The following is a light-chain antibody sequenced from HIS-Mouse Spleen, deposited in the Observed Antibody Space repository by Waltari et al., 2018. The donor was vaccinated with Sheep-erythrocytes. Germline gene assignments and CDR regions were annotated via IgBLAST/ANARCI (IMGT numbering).Light chain of an antibody. CDR3: CSYAGSYTLV. CDR1: SRDVGGYTY. Sequence: QSALTQPRSVSGSPGPSVTISCTGTSRDVGGYTYVSWYQQHPGKAPKLMIYDVSKRPSGVPDRFSGSKSGNTASLTISGLQAEDEADYYCCSYAGSYTLVFGGGTKLTVL. J-gene: IGLJ2*01. CDR2: DVS. V-gene: IGLV2-11*01.